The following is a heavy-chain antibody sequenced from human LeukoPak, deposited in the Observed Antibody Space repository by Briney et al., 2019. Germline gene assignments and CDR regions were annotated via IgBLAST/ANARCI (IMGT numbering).Heavy chain of an antibody. CDR1: GGSFSGHY. CDR2: INHSGSI. J-gene: IGHJ1*01. D-gene: IGHD3-22*01. CDR3: ASGMIPFQY. Sequence: PSETLSLTCAVYGGSFSGHYWSWIRQPPGKGLEWIGEINHSGSINYNPFLKSRVSISVDTSKNQFSLEVTSVTAADTAVYYCASGMIPFQYWGQGTLVIVSS. V-gene: IGHV4-34*01.